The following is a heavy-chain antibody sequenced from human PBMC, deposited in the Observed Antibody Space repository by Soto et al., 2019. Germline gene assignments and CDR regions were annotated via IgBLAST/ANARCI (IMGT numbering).Heavy chain of an antibody. CDR1: GFSFSDHY. CDR2: IRNKANRYTT. J-gene: IGHJ4*02. Sequence: PGGSLRLSFAASGFSFSDHYMDWVRQAPGKGLEWVGRIRNKANRYTTEYAASVKGRFIISRDDSENFLYLQMSSLATDDTAVYFCTRDNPKAPGTLDYWGQGTLVSVSS. CDR3: TRDNPKAPGTLDY. D-gene: IGHD6-13*01. V-gene: IGHV3-72*01.